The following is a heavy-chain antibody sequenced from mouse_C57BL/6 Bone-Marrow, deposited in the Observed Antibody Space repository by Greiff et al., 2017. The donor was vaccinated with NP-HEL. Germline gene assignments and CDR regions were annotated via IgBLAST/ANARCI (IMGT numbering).Heavy chain of an antibody. D-gene: IGHD2-10*02. Sequence: QVTLKESGPELVKPGASVKISCKASGYAFSSSWMNWVKQRPGKGLEWIGRIYPGDGDTNYNGKFKGKATLTADKSSSTAYMQLSSLTSEDSAVYFCAREELWYGNLPYFDVWGTGTTVTVSS. CDR1: GYAFSSSW. CDR2: IYPGDGDT. J-gene: IGHJ1*03. V-gene: IGHV1-82*01. CDR3: AREELWYGNLPYFDV.